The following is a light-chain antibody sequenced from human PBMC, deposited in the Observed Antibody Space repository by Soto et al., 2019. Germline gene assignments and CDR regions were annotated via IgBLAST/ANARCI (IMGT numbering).Light chain of an antibody. CDR2: AAF. V-gene: IGKV1-17*01. CDR1: QGIRND. J-gene: IGKJ5*01. Sequence: IQMTQSPSSLSASVGDRVTITCRASQGIRNDLGWYQQKPGKAPKLLIFAAFSLENGVPSRFSGSGSGTHFTLTISSLQPEDFATYYCQQLHGYPITFGQGTRLEI. CDR3: QQLHGYPIT.